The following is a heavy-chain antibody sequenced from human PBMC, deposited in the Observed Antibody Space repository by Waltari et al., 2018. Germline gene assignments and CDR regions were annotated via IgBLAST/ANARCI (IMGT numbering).Heavy chain of an antibody. V-gene: IGHV1-69*14. CDR3: ARTWIQLWLRGASDAFDI. CDR2: IIPIFGTA. CDR1: GGTFSSYA. J-gene: IGHJ3*02. D-gene: IGHD5-18*01. Sequence: QVQLVQSGAEVKKPGSSVKVSCKASGGTFSSYAISWVRQAPGQGLEWMGGIIPIFGTANYAQKFQGRVTITADKSTSTAYMELSSLRSEDTAVYYCARTWIQLWLRGASDAFDIWGQGTMVTVSS.